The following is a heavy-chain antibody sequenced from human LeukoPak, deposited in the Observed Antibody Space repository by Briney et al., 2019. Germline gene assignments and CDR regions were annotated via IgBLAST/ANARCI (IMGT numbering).Heavy chain of an antibody. D-gene: IGHD3-16*01. CDR2: IYTSGST. CDR1: GGSISSYY. J-gene: IGHJ6*03. Sequence: PSETLSLTCTVSGGSISSYYWSWIRQPAGKGLEWIGRIYTSGSTNYNPSLKSQVTMSVDTSKNQSSLKLSSVTAADTAVYYCARAFGPGGGGYYYMDVWGKGTTVTVSS. V-gene: IGHV4-4*07. CDR3: ARAFGPGGGGYYYMDV.